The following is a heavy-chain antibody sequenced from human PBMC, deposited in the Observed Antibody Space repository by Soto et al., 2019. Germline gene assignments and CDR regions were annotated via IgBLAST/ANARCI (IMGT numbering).Heavy chain of an antibody. CDR3: AKQMGILIVATMAY. V-gene: IGHV3-23*01. J-gene: IGHJ4*02. CDR2: ISGSGGST. Sequence: PGGSLRLSCAASGFTFGGYGVHWIRQAPGKGLEWVSAISGSGGSTYYADSVKGRFTISRDNSKNTLYLQMNSLRAEDTAVYYCAKQMGILIVATMAYWGQGTLVTVSS. CDR1: GFTFGGYG. D-gene: IGHD5-12*01.